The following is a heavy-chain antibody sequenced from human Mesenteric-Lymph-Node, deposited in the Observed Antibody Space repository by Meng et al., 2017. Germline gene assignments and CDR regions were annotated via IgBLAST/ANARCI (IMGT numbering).Heavy chain of an antibody. J-gene: IGHJ4*02. CDR2: INHSGST. D-gene: IGHD1-26*01. V-gene: IGHV4-34*01. CDR1: GGSFSGSY. CDR3: AYSGSYYPDY. Sequence: QVAHQEGGPGLLKPSETPSLTCAVYGGSFSGSYWSWIRQPPGKGLEWIGEINHSGSTNYNPSLKNRVTISVDTSKNQFSLKLSSVTAADTAVYYCAYSGSYYPDYWGQGTLVTVSS.